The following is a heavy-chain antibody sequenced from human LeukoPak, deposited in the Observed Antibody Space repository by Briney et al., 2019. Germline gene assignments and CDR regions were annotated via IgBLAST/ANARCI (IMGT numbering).Heavy chain of an antibody. D-gene: IGHD6-6*01. J-gene: IGHJ6*02. CDR1: GRTVSSYA. CDR2: IIPIFGTA. V-gene: IGHV1-69*13. Sequence: ASVKVSCKASGRTVSSYAISGVRQAPGQWLELMGGIIPIFGTANYAQTFHGRVTITADESTSTAYMELSSLRSEDTAVNYCAREVGIAARPVEASVVGQPKYGMDLWGQGTTVTVSS. CDR3: AREVGIAARPVEASVVGQPKYGMDL.